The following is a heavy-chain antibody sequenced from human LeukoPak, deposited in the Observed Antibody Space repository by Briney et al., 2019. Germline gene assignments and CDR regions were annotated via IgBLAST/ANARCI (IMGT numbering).Heavy chain of an antibody. CDR1: GGTFSSYA. CDR3: ARERRIVVVPAANSYWFDP. D-gene: IGHD2-2*01. J-gene: IGHJ5*02. CDR2: IIPIFGTA. V-gene: IGHV1-69*13. Sequence: VKVSCKASGGTFSSYAISWVRQAPGQGLEWMGRIIPIFGTANYARKFQGRVTITTDESTSTAYMELSSLRSEDTAVYYCARERRIVVVPAANSYWFDPWGQGTLVTVSS.